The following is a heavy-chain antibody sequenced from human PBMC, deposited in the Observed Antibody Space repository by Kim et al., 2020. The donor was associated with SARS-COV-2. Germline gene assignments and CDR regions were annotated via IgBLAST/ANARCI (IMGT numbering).Heavy chain of an antibody. J-gene: IGHJ4*02. CDR1: SGSVSSTNY. V-gene: IGHV4-39*01. CDR2: ISYSGST. CDR3: ARGVITSQYGAGYFDH. D-gene: IGHD2-8*01. Sequence: SETLSLTFTVSSGSVSSTNYWGWVRQSPGKGLEWIGTISYSGSTYYNPSLKSRVTISVDTSTNQFSLGLSSVTAAVTAVYSCARGVITSQYGAGYFDHWGQGTLVTVSP.